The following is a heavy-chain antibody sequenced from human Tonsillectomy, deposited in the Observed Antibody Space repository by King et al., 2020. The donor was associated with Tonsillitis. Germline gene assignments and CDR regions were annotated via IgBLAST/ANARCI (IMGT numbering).Heavy chain of an antibody. CDR2: ISSNGGTT. D-gene: IGHD3-16*01. Sequence: VQLVESGGDLVQPGGSLRLSCLASGFTFGSYEMHWVRQAPGKGLESVSTISSNGGTTYYADSVKGRFTVSRDNSKNALFLQMSSLRAEDTAVYFCVRTPPVMAYDYWGQGTLDTVSS. V-gene: IGHV3-64D*06. J-gene: IGHJ4*02. CDR1: GFTFGSYE. CDR3: VRTPPVMAYDY.